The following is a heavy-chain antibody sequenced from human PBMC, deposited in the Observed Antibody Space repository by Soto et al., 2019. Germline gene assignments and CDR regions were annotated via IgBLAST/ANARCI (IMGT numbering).Heavy chain of an antibody. V-gene: IGHV3-30-3*01. CDR3: ARDGAAGQTYYYYYGMDV. Sequence: GGSLRLSCAASGFTFSSYAMHWVRQAPGKGLEWVAVISYDGSNKYYADSVKGRFTTSRDNSKNTLYLQMNSLRAEDTAVYYCARDGAAGQTYYYYYGMDVWGQGTTVTVSS. J-gene: IGHJ6*02. D-gene: IGHD6-13*01. CDR1: GFTFSSYA. CDR2: ISYDGSNK.